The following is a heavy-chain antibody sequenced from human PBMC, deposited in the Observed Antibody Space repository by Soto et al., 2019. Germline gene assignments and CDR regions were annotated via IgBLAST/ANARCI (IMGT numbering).Heavy chain of an antibody. V-gene: IGHV4-31*03. D-gene: IGHD3-22*01. J-gene: IGHJ1*01. Sequence: TLSLTCPVSGGSISSGGYYWSWVRQHPGKGLECIGYIYYSGSTYYNPSLKSRVTISVDTSKNQFSLKLSSVTAADTAVYYCATNGDYYDRSGPKCFPHWGQGTLVTVSS. CDR3: ATNGDYYDRSGPKCFPH. CDR2: IYYSGST. CDR1: GGSISSGGYY.